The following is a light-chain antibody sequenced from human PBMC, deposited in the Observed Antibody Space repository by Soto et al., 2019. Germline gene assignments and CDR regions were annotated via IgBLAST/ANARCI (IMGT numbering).Light chain of an antibody. CDR2: QTS. V-gene: IGKV3D-15*01. CDR3: QQYSIWRT. J-gene: IGKJ1*01. CDR1: QYINTR. Sequence: EIVLTQSPATLSSFPGDRVTLSCRASQYINTRLAWYQHRPGQAPRLLIYQTSLRATGVPDRFSGSGSGTEFTLTISSLQSEDFAVYYCQQYSIWRTFGQGTKVDIK.